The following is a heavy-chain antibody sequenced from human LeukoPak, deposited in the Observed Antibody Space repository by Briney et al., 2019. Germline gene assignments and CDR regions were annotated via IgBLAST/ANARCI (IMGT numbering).Heavy chain of an antibody. CDR2: IIPIFGTA. CDR1: GGTFSSYA. V-gene: IGHV1-69*13. CDR3: ARDDPFYGSGVIDY. J-gene: IGHJ4*02. D-gene: IGHD3-10*01. Sequence: ASVKVSCKASGGTFSSYAISWVRRAPGQGLGWMGGIIPIFGTANYAQKFQGRVTITADESTSTAYMELSSLRSEDTAVYYCARDDPFYGSGVIDYWGQGTLVTVSS.